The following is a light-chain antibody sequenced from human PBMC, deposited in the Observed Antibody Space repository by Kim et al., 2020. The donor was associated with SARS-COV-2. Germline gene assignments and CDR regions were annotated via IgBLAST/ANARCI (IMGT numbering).Light chain of an antibody. Sequence: EIVMTQSPATLSVSPGERATLSCRASQSVSSNIVWYQQKPGQAPRLLMYGSSTRATGIPARFSGSGSGTEFTLTISSLQSEDFAVYYCKQFNNWPRTFGQGTKVDIK. CDR3: KQFNNWPRT. CDR1: QSVSSN. V-gene: IGKV3-15*01. J-gene: IGKJ1*01. CDR2: GSS.